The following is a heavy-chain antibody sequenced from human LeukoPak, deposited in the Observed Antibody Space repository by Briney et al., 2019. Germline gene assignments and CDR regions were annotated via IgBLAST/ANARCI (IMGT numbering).Heavy chain of an antibody. CDR2: IFHSGTT. CDR3: ARQSWIQPTFDY. J-gene: IGHJ4*02. V-gene: IGHV4-38-2*02. CDR1: GFSISSGYY. Sequence: SETLSLTCTVSGFSISSGYYWGWIRQPPGKGLEWIGSIFHSGTTYYNPSLKGRVTISVDTSKNQFSLKVNSVTAADTAVYYCARQSWIQPTFDYWGQGTLVTVSS. D-gene: IGHD5-18*01.